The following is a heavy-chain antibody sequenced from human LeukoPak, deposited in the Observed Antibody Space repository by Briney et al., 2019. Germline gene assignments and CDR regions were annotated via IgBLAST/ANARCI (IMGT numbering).Heavy chain of an antibody. CDR3: ARESVGSHAIDY. V-gene: IGHV3-53*01. D-gene: IGHD4-23*01. Sequence: GGSLRLSCAASGFSVSSSYMSWVRQAPGKGLEWVSVIYSAGPTHYADSVKGRFTLSRDKSENTLHLQMNSLRAEDTAIYYCARESVGSHAIDYWGQGTLVTVSS. J-gene: IGHJ4*02. CDR1: GFSVSSSY. CDR2: IYSAGPT.